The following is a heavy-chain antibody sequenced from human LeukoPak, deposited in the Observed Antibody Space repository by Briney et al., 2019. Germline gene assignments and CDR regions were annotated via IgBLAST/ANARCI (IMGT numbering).Heavy chain of an antibody. CDR2: INHSGST. V-gene: IGHV4-34*01. CDR3: ARFRDCSSTSCYTQDAFDI. CDR1: GGSFSSYY. J-gene: IGHJ3*02. D-gene: IGHD2-2*02. Sequence: PSETLSLTCAVHGGSFSSYYWSWIRQPPPKGLEWIGEINHSGSTNYNPSLKSRVNISVDTSKNQFSLKLSSVTAADTAVYYCARFRDCSSTSCYTQDAFDIWGQGTMVTVSS.